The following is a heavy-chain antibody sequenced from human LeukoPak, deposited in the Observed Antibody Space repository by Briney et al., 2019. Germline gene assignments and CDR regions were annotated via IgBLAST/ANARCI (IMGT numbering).Heavy chain of an antibody. Sequence: GGSLRLSCAASGFTFSRSWMHWVRHAPGKGLVWVSRINDDGSTTSYADSVKGRFTISRDNAKKSLYLQMNSLRAEDTAVYYCARLCIVGTKSAFDIWGQGTMVTVSS. J-gene: IGHJ3*02. CDR1: GFTFSRSW. CDR2: INDDGSTT. V-gene: IGHV3-74*01. D-gene: IGHD1-26*01. CDR3: ARLCIVGTKSAFDI.